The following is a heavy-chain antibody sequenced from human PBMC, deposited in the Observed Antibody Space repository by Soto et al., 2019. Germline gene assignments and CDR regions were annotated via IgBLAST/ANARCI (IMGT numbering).Heavy chain of an antibody. D-gene: IGHD3-16*01. Sequence: QVQLVQSGAEVKKPGASVMVSCKASGYTFTGYYMHWVRQAPGQGLEWMGWINPNSGGTNYAQKFQGWVTMTRDTSISTAYMELSRLRSDYTAVYYCARDQRWGPYYYYGMDVWGQGTTVTVSS. CDR1: GYTFTGYY. CDR3: ARDQRWGPYYYYGMDV. J-gene: IGHJ6*02. CDR2: INPNSGGT. V-gene: IGHV1-2*04.